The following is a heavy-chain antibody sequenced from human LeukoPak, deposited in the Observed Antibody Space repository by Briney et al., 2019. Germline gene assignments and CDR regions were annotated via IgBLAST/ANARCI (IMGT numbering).Heavy chain of an antibody. CDR2: ISAYNGNT. CDR3: ARSLRMVYAINIAAAGMCDY. V-gene: IGHV1-18*01. D-gene: IGHD2-8*01. CDR1: GYTFSSYG. J-gene: IGHJ4*02. Sequence: ASVKVSCKASGYTFSSYGISWVRQAPGQGLEWMGWISAYNGNTNYAQKLQGRVTMTTDTSTSTAYMELRSLRSDDTAVYYCARSLRMVYAINIAAAGMCDYWGQGTLVTVSS.